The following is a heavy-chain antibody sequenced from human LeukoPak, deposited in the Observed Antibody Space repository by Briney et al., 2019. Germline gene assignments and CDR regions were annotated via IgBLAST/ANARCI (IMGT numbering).Heavy chain of an antibody. D-gene: IGHD6-13*01. CDR1: GGSFSGYY. CDR2: INHSGST. CDR3: ARGSRRAYSSSWYYY. J-gene: IGHJ4*02. V-gene: IGHV4-34*01. Sequence: PSETLSLTCAVYGGSFSGYYWSWIRQPPGKGLEWIGEINHSGSTNYNPSLKSRVTISVDTSKNQFSLKLSSVTAADTAVYYRARGSRRAYSSSWYYYWGQGTLVTVSS.